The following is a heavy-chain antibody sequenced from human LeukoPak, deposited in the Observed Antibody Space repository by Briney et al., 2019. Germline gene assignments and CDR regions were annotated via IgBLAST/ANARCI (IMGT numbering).Heavy chain of an antibody. CDR1: GITFSSWS. Sequence: GGSLRLSCAGSGITFSSWSMNLVRQAPGKGLEGVSFISSTSATIYYADSVKGRFTVSRDNAKNSLYLQMNRLRDEDTAVYYCASSGYARYWGQGTLVTVSS. CDR2: ISSTSATI. D-gene: IGHD2-2*01. J-gene: IGHJ4*02. V-gene: IGHV3-48*02. CDR3: ASSGYARY.